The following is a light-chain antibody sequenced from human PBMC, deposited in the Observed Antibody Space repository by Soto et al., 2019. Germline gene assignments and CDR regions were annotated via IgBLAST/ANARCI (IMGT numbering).Light chain of an antibody. CDR1: QSISSG. CDR3: QQYNSYSWT. CDR2: DAS. V-gene: IGKV1-5*01. J-gene: IGKJ1*01. Sequence: DIHMTQSPSTLSASVGDRVTITCLASQSISSGVAWYEQKPGKAPKLLIYDASSLESGVPSRLSGSGSGTDLTLTISSLQTDDFAPYYCQQYNSYSWTFGQGTKV.